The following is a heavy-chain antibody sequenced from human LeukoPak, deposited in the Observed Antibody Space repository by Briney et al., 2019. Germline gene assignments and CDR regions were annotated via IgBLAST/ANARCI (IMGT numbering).Heavy chain of an antibody. CDR3: GRDPNGDYIGTFDM. CDR2: ISYDGSNK. V-gene: IGHV3-30-3*01. D-gene: IGHD4-17*01. J-gene: IGHJ3*02. CDR1: GFTFSSYA. Sequence: GRSLRLSCAASGFTFSSYAMHWVRQAPGKGLEWVAVISYDGSNKYYADSVKGRFTISRDNSKNTLYLQMNSLRVEDTAVYFCGRDPNGDYIGTFDMWGRGTMVSVSS.